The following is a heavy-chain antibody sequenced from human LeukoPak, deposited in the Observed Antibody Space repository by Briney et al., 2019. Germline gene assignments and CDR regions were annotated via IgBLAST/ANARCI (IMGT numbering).Heavy chain of an antibody. CDR1: GCIFISYP. J-gene: IGHJ4*02. D-gene: IGHD2-15*01. Sequence: GWSLRLSCAASGCIFISYPMSWVRRAPGKGLEGVSAISGGGGSTYYADSVKGRFTISRDNSKNTLYLQMNSLRAEDTAVYYCAKEQLLPYYFDYWGQGTLVTVSS. CDR2: ISGGGGST. CDR3: AKEQLLPYYFDY. V-gene: IGHV3-23*01.